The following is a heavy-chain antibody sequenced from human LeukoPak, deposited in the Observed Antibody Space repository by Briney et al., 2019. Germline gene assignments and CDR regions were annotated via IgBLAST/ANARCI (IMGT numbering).Heavy chain of an antibody. CDR2: IIPIFGTA. V-gene: IGHV1-69*01. J-gene: IGHJ5*02. CDR3: ARDNLRGLRDGYNFNWFDP. CDR1: GGTFSSYA. D-gene: IGHD5-24*01. Sequence: ASVKVSCKASGGTFSSYAISWVRQAPGQGLEWMGGIIPIFGTANYAQKFQGRVTITADESTSTAYMEPSSLRSEDTAVYYCARDNLRGLRDGYNFNWFDPWGQGTLVTVSS.